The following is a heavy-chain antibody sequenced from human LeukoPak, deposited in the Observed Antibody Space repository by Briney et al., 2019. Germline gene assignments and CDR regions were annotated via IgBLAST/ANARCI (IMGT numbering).Heavy chain of an antibody. Sequence: GGSLRLSCAASGFTFSSYWMSWVRQAPGKGLEWVANIKQAGSEKYYVDSVKGRFTISRDNAKNSLYLQMNSLRAEDTAVYYCASSVVVVPTFDYWGQGTLVTVSS. CDR3: ASSVVVVPTFDY. CDR2: IKQAGSEK. D-gene: IGHD2-2*01. CDR1: GFTFSSYW. V-gene: IGHV3-7*01. J-gene: IGHJ4*02.